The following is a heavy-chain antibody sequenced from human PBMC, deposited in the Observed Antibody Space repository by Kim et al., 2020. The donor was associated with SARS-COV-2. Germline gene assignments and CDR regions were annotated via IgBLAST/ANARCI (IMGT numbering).Heavy chain of an antibody. CDR3: ARDNTMVRYRGYFDL. Sequence: SVKVSCKASGGTFSSYAISWVRQAPGQGLEWMGGIIPIFGTANYAQKFQGRVTITADKSTSTAYMELSSLRSEDTAVYYCARDNTMVRYRGYFDLWGRGTLVTVSS. V-gene: IGHV1-69*06. J-gene: IGHJ2*01. CDR1: GGTFSSYA. D-gene: IGHD3-10*01. CDR2: IIPIFGTA.